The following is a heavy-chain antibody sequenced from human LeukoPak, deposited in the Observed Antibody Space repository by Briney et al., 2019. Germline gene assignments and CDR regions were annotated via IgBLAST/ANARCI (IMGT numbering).Heavy chain of an antibody. Sequence: GGSLRLSCAASGFTFSSYAMHWVRQAPGKGLEYVSAISSNGGSTYYANSVKGRFTISRDNSKNTLYLQMGSLRAEDMAVYYCARVAVPGTYDYWGQGTLVTVSS. V-gene: IGHV3-64*01. CDR3: ARVAVPGTYDY. CDR1: GFTFSSYA. J-gene: IGHJ4*02. CDR2: ISSNGGST. D-gene: IGHD6-19*01.